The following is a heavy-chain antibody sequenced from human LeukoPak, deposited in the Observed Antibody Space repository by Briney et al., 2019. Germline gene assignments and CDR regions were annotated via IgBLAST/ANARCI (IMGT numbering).Heavy chain of an antibody. J-gene: IGHJ4*02. CDR3: PRDLAVAGTGDY. V-gene: IGHV3-21*01. D-gene: IGHD6-19*01. CDR1: GFTFNTYI. CDR2: MTRSSSYI. Sequence: GGSLRLSCAASGFTFNTYIITCVRQAPRHRLKYFSSMTRSSSYIYYANSVNARFTIPIHYAKHSLYLHMNSLIAQDTALYYFPRDLAVAGTGDYWGQGTLVTVSS.